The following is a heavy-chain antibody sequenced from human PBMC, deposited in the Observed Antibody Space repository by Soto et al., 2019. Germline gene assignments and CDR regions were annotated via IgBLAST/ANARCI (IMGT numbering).Heavy chain of an antibody. D-gene: IGHD4-17*01. J-gene: IGHJ4*02. V-gene: IGHV3-30*18. CDR2: ISYDGSNK. CDR1: GFTFSSYG. CDR3: AKSDDGDYGVAHY. Sequence: QVQLVESGGGVVQPGRSLRLSCAASGFTFSSYGMHWVRQAPGKGLEWVAVISYDGSNKYYADSVKGRFTISRDNSKNTLYVQMNSLRAEDTAVYYCAKSDDGDYGVAHYWGQGTLVTVSS.